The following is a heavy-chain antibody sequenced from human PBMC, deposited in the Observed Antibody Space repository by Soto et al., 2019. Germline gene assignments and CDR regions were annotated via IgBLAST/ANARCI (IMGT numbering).Heavy chain of an antibody. CDR2: INTDNGNT. D-gene: IGHD3-16*01. V-gene: IGHV1-8*01. CDR1: GYTFTSYD. CDR3: ARSRVRGGYYFDY. Sequence: GASVNVSCKASGYTFTSYDINWVRQATGQGLEWMGWINTDNGNTYYSQKMQARVTITRDTSASTAYMELSRLRSEDTAVYYCARSRVRGGYYFDYWGQGVLVTVSS. J-gene: IGHJ4*02.